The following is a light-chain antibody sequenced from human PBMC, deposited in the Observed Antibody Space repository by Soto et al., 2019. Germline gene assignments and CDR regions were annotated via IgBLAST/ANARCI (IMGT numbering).Light chain of an antibody. CDR1: SSDVGGYNY. V-gene: IGLV2-14*03. CDR3: SSYTSINSYV. CDR2: YVS. J-gene: IGLJ1*01. Sequence: QSALTQPASVSGSPGQSITISCTGTSSDVGGYNYVFWYQQHPGKAPKLMIYYVSHRPSGVSNRFSGSKSGNTASLTISGLQAEDEADYYCSSYTSINSYVFGTGTKLTVL.